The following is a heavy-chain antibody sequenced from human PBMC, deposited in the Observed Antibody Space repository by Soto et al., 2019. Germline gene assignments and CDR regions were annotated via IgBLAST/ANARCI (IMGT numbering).Heavy chain of an antibody. CDR1: GYTFTSYG. V-gene: IGHV1-18*01. CDR3: AREKGYSSGYYYYGMDV. Sequence: ASVKVSCKASGYTFTSYGISWVRQAPGQVLEWMGWISAYNGNTNYAQKLQGRVTMTTDTSTSTAYMELRSLRSDDTAVYYCAREKGYSSGYYYYGMDVWGQGTTVTVSS. J-gene: IGHJ6*02. CDR2: ISAYNGNT. D-gene: IGHD3-10*01.